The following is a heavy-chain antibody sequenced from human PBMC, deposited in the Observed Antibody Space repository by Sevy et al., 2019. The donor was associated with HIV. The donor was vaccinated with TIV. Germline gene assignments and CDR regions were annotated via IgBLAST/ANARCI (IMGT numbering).Heavy chain of an antibody. D-gene: IGHD2-2*01. J-gene: IGHJ6*02. CDR1: GYTFTDYY. CDR2: INPKSGGT. V-gene: IGHV1-2*02. Sequence: ASLKVSCKASGYTFTDYYIHWVRQAPGQGLEWMGWINPKSGGTNYAQKFHGRVTMTRDTSISTAYMELRRLRSDDTAVYYCARVVEPAGRDPYYYGVDVWGPGATVTVSS. CDR3: ARVVEPAGRDPYYYGVDV.